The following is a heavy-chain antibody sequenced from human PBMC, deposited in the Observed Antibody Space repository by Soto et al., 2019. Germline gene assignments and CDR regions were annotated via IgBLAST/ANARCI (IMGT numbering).Heavy chain of an antibody. V-gene: IGHV4-59*08. CDR1: GGSISSYY. Sequence: QVQLQESGPGLVKPSETLSLTCTVSGGSISSYYWSWSRQPPGKGLEWIGYIYYSGSTNYNPSLKSRVTISVDTSNNQFSLKLSLKLSSVTAADTAVYYCARRWGDYFDYWGQGTLVTVSS. CDR2: IYYSGST. CDR3: ARRWGDYFDY. D-gene: IGHD3-16*01. J-gene: IGHJ4*02.